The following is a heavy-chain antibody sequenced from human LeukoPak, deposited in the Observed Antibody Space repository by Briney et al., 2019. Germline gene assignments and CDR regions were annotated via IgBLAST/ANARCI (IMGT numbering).Heavy chain of an antibody. D-gene: IGHD3-10*01. J-gene: IGHJ6*03. CDR1: GFTFSSYS. CDR2: ISSSSYI. CDR3: ARGVQGRPMVRGLYYYYMDV. V-gene: IGHV3-21*01. Sequence: PGGSLRLSCAASGFTFSSYSMNWVRQAPGEGLEWVSSISSSSYIYYADSVKGRFTISRDNAKNSLYLQMNSLRAEDTAVYYCARGVQGRPMVRGLYYYYMDVWGKGTTVTVSS.